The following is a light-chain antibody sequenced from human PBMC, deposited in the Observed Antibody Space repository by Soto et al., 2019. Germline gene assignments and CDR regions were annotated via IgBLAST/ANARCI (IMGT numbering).Light chain of an antibody. J-gene: IGKJ2*01. CDR1: QSVGSN. CDR2: GAS. Sequence: EIVMTQSPVTLSLSPGERATLSCRASQSVGSNLAWYQQKPGQAPRLLIYGASTRATGFPARFSGSGSGTCFTLTISSLQSEDLALYYCHQYNNWPYTFGQGTKLEIK. CDR3: HQYNNWPYT. V-gene: IGKV3-15*01.